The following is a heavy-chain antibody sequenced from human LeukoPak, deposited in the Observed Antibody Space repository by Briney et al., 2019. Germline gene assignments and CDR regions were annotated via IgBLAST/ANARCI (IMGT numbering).Heavy chain of an antibody. J-gene: IGHJ4*02. CDR1: GFSFSDYW. D-gene: IGHD2-15*01. CDR2: IKPDGSDK. Sequence: GGSLRLSCAASGFSFSDYWMTWVRQPPGKGLQWVAAIKPDGSDKHYVDSLKGRFTIYRDNAKSSMYLQINSLRAEDTAVYYCTRGGPNWAEAATWGQGTLVTVSS. CDR3: TRGGPNWAEAAT. V-gene: IGHV3-7*05.